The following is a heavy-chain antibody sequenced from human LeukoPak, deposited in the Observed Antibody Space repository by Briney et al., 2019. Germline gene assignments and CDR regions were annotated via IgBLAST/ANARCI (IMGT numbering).Heavy chain of an antibody. CDR1: GFTFSSYV. CDR3: ARHIDSSHYPFDY. CDR2: ISGRGGST. Sequence: GGSLRLSCAASGFTFSSYVMSWVRQAPGKGLEWVSSISGRGGSTFYADPVKGRFTISRDISTNIVYLQMDSLRVDDAAVYYCARHIDSSHYPFDYWGQGTLVTVSS. V-gene: IGHV3-23*01. J-gene: IGHJ4*02. D-gene: IGHD6-13*01.